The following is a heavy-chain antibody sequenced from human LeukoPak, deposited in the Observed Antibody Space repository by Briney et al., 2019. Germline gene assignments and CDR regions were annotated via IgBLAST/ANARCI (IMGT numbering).Heavy chain of an antibody. D-gene: IGHD4-17*01. CDR1: GFTFSTYA. CDR2: ISGSGANT. Sequence: GGSLRLSCAASGFTFSTYAMSWVRQAPGKGLEWVSTISGSGANTYYADSVRGRFTISRDNSKNTLYLHMNSLRVEDTAVYYCARASTTLDYWGQGTLVTVSS. V-gene: IGHV3-23*01. CDR3: ARASTTLDY. J-gene: IGHJ4*02.